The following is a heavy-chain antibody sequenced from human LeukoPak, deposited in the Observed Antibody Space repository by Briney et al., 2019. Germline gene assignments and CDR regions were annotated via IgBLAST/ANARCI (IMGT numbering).Heavy chain of an antibody. V-gene: IGHV3-7*01. D-gene: IGHD2-2*01. CDR2: IQQHGSET. CDR3: ATYSSSNGREFQY. Sequence: GGSLRLSCEGSGFTFSNYWMSWVRQAPGKGLEWVADIQQHGSETYYGDSVKGRFTISRDNAKNSLYLQMNSLRAEDTAVYYCATYSSSNGREFQYWGQGTLVTVSS. CDR1: GFTFSNYW. J-gene: IGHJ1*01.